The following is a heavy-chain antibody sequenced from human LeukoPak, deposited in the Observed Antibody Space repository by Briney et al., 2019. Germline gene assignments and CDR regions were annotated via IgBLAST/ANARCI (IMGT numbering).Heavy chain of an antibody. CDR3: AKSTLIFRSGWYGGVDYFDY. CDR1: GFTFSSYA. D-gene: IGHD6-19*01. V-gene: IGHV3-23*01. CDR2: ISGSGGST. J-gene: IGHJ4*02. Sequence: GGSLRLSCAASGFTFSSYAMCWVRQAPGKGLEWVSAISGSGGSTYYADSVKGRFTISRDNSKNTLYLQMNSLRAEDTAVYYCAKSTLIFRSGWYGGVDYFDYWGQGTLVTVSS.